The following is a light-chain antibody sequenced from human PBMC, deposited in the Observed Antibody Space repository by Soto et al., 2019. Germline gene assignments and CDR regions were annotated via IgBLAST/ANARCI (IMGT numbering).Light chain of an antibody. CDR1: QSINTW. V-gene: IGKV1-5*03. CDR2: AAS. CDR3: QHYNSYGT. Sequence: DIQMTQSPSALSASIGDRITITCRASQSINTWLAWYQQKPGKAPKLLIYAASTLESGVPSRFSGSGSGTEFTLTISSVQPDDFASYYCQHYNSYGTFGQGTKVDIK. J-gene: IGKJ1*01.